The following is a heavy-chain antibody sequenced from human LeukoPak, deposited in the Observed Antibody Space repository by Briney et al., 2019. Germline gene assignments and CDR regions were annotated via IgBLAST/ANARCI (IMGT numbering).Heavy chain of an antibody. CDR3: ARRAGAYSHPYDY. J-gene: IGHJ4*02. D-gene: IGHD4/OR15-4a*01. CDR2: ISSSSSYI. CDR1: GFTFGSYS. Sequence: GGSLRLSCAASGFTFGSYSMNWVRQAPGKGLEWVSSISSSSSYIYYADSVKGRFTISRDNSKNTLYLQMNSLRAEDTAVYYRARRAGAYSHPYDYWGQGTLVTVSS. V-gene: IGHV3-21*04.